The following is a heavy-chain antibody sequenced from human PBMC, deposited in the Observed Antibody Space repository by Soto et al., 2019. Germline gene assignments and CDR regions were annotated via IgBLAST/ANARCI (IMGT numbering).Heavy chain of an antibody. J-gene: IGHJ4*02. Sequence: ASVKVSCKASGYTFTSYGISWVRQAPGQGLEWMGWISAYNGNTNYAQKLQGRVTMTTDTSTSTAYMELRSLRSDDTAVYYCARDLPEKYTICGGVTLADGEPFDYWGQGTLVTVSS. V-gene: IGHV1-18*01. D-gene: IGHD3-3*01. CDR1: GYTFTSYG. CDR2: ISAYNGNT. CDR3: ARDLPEKYTICGGVTLADGEPFDY.